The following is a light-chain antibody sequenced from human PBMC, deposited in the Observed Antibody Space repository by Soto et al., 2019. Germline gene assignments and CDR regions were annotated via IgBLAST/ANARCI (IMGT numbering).Light chain of an antibody. J-gene: IGLJ3*02. CDR3: LLFMGSAWV. CDR2: STN. V-gene: IGLV8-61*01. CDR1: SGSVSTSNY. Sequence: QTVVTQEPSFSVSPGGTVTLTCGLSSGSVSTSNYPSWYQQTPGQAPRTLIYSTNTRSSGVPDRSSGSILGNKAALTITGAQKYDESNYYCLLFMGSAWVFGGGTKLTL.